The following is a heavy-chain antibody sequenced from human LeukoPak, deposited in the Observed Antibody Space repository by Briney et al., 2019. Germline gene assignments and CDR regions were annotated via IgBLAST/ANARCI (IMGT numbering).Heavy chain of an antibody. CDR2: INPSGGST. CDR3: ARVQARLRLGELSLSY. J-gene: IGHJ4*02. CDR1: GYTFTSYY. V-gene: IGHV1-46*01. Sequence: GASVKVSCKASGYTFTSYYMHWVRQAPGQGLEWMGIINPSGGSTSYAQKFQGRVTMTRDTSTSTVYMELSSLRSEDTAVYYCARVQARLRLGELSLSYWSQGTLVTVSS. D-gene: IGHD3-16*02.